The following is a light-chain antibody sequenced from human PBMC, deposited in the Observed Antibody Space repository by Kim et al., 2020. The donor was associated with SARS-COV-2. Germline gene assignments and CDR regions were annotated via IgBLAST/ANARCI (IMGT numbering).Light chain of an antibody. CDR3: SSYTSSSTLPYV. Sequence: SITISCTGTGSDVGGYNYVSWYQQHPGKAPKLMIYDVSNRPSGVSNRFSGSKSGNTASLTISGLQAEDEADYYCSSYTSSSTLPYVFGTGTKVTVL. CDR2: DVS. V-gene: IGLV2-14*03. J-gene: IGLJ1*01. CDR1: GSDVGGYNY.